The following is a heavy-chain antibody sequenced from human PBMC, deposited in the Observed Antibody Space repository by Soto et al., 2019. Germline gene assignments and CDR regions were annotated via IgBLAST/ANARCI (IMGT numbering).Heavy chain of an antibody. D-gene: IGHD3-9*01. CDR3: ARGGILTGCYPNWFGP. J-gene: IGHJ5*02. Sequence: PSETLSLTCAVYGGSFSGYYWSWIRQPPGKGLEWIGEINHSGSTNYNPSLKSRVTISVDTSKNQFSLKLSSVTAADTAVYYCARGGILTGCYPNWFGPWGQGTLVTVSS. CDR2: INHSGST. CDR1: GGSFSGYY. V-gene: IGHV4-34*01.